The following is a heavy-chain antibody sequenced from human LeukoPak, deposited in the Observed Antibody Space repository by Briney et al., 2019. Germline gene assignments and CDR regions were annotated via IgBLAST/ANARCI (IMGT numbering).Heavy chain of an antibody. CDR1: GGSISSYY. V-gene: IGHV4-59*01. CDR2: IYYSGST. CDR3: ARAAGSIVGATTGGVFDY. D-gene: IGHD1-26*01. J-gene: IGHJ4*02. Sequence: PSETLSLTCTVSGGSISSYYWSWIRQPPGKGLEWIGYIYYSGSTNYNPSLKSRVTISVDTSKNQFSLKLSSVTAGDTAVYYCARAAGSIVGATTGGVFDYWGQGTLVTVSS.